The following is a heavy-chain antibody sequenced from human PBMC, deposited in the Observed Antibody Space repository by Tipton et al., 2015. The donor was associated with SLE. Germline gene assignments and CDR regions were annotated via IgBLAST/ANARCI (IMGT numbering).Heavy chain of an antibody. CDR3: ARGYSSGWVEG. Sequence: SLRLSCAASGFTFSTYSMNWVRQAPGKGLEWGSYISGTSSPKYYADSVKGRFTISRDNAKNSLYLQMNSLRAEDTAVYYCARGYSSGWVEGWGQGSLVTVSS. CDR2: ISGTSSPK. D-gene: IGHD6-19*01. J-gene: IGHJ4*02. V-gene: IGHV3-48*01. CDR1: GFTFSTYS.